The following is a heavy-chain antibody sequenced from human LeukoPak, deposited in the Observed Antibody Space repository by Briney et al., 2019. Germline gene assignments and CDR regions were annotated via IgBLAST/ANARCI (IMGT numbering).Heavy chain of an antibody. CDR2: IIPIFGTA. V-gene: IGHV1-69*05. D-gene: IGHD3-22*01. J-gene: IGHJ4*02. Sequence: ASVKVSCKASGGTFSSYAISWVRQAPGQGLEWMGGIIPIFGTANYAQKLQGRVTMTTDTSTSTAYMELRSLRSDDTAVYYCARDRIRGSSGPVDYWGQGTLVTVSS. CDR1: GGTFSSYA. CDR3: ARDRIRGSSGPVDY.